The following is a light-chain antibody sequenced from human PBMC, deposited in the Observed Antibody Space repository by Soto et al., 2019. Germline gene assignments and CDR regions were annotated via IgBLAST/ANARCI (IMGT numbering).Light chain of an antibody. CDR1: QSVSSY. J-gene: IGKJ4*01. Sequence: EVVLTQSPTTLSLSPGDRATLSCRASQSVSSYLAWYQQKPGQAPRLLIYDASKRATGIPARFSGSGSGTDFTRTISSLKPEDFAVYYCQQRSIWVTFGGGTKVEIK. CDR3: QQRSIWVT. V-gene: IGKV3-11*01. CDR2: DAS.